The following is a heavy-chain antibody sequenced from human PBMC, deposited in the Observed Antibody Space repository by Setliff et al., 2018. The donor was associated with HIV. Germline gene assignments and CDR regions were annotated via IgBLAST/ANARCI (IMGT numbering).Heavy chain of an antibody. CDR2: ISGSGGTK. Sequence: GSLRLSCAASGFTFSDYQMNWVRQAPGKGLEWISYISGSGGTKDYADSVKGRFTVSRDNAKSSMHLQMNSLRAEDTAIYYCAKLKEKWLSPILQNFFDPWGQGTLVTVSS. D-gene: IGHD3-22*01. J-gene: IGHJ5*02. CDR3: AKLKEKWLSPILQNFFDP. V-gene: IGHV3-11*01. CDR1: GFTFSDYQ.